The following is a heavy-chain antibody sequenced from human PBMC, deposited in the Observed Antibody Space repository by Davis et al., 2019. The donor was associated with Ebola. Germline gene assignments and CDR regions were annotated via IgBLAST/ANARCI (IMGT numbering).Heavy chain of an antibody. J-gene: IGHJ4*02. CDR3: AKPLVWFGDALEK. Sequence: GESLKISCTASGFTFNTYWMNWVRQAPGKGLEWVANINQDGSETTYVDSVKGRFTISRDNAKNSLYLQMHSLRAEDTAVYYCAKPLVWFGDALEKWGQGTLVTVSP. V-gene: IGHV3-7*03. CDR1: GFTFNTYW. D-gene: IGHD3-10*01. CDR2: INQDGSET.